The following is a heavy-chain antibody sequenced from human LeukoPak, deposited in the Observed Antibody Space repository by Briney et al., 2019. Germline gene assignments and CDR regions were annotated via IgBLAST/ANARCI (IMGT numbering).Heavy chain of an antibody. CDR3: ARYAQPGSYYRYNWNYGGGPSNWFDP. CDR1: GFTFSSYS. J-gene: IGHJ5*02. Sequence: GGSLRLSCAGSGFTFSSYSMNWVRQAPGKGLEWVSSISSSSSYIYYADSVKGRFTISRDNAKNSLYLQMNSLRAEDTAVYYCARYAQPGSYYRYNWNYGGGPSNWFDPWGQGTLVTVSS. V-gene: IGHV3-21*01. CDR2: ISSSSSYI. D-gene: IGHD1-7*01.